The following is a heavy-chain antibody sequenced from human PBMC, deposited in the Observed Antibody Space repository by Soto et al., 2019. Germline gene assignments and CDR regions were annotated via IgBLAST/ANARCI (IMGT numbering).Heavy chain of an antibody. CDR3: ARGTIVARQHLDY. CDR2: ISIRGGDE. Sequence: QVQLVESGGGVVQPGKSLRLSCAASGFTFSSYAMHWARQAPGKGLEWVTVISIRGGDEYYAESLRGRFTISRDDSKNTLSQQMDSLRVEDTAVYYCARGTIVARQHLDYWGQGTLVTVSS. D-gene: IGHD6-6*01. CDR1: GFTFSSYA. V-gene: IGHV3-30*03. J-gene: IGHJ4*02.